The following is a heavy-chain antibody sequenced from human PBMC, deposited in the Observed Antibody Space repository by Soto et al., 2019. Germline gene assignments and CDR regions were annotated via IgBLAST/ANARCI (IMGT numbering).Heavy chain of an antibody. CDR3: ARHWVFFRLYYDRRNGGWFDP. J-gene: IGHJ5*02. Sequence: PSQTLSLTCAISGDSVSSNSAAWNWIRQSPSRGLEWLGRTYYRSKWYNDYAVSVKSRITINPDTSKNQFSLKLSSVTAADTAVYYCARHWVFFRLYYDRRNGGWFDPWGQGTLVTVSS. CDR2: TYYRSKWYN. V-gene: IGHV6-1*01. D-gene: IGHD3-22*01. CDR1: GDSVSSNSAA.